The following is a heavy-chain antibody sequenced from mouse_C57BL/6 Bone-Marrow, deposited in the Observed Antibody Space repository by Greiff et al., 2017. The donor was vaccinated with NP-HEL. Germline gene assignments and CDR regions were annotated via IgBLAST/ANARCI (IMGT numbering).Heavy chain of an antibody. Sequence: VQLQQSGPELVKPGASVKISCKASGYSFTGYYMNWVKQSPEKSLEWIGEINPSTGGTTYNQKFKAKATLTVDKSSSTAYMQLKSLTSEDSAVYYCAREKGSGYWGQGTSVTVSS. V-gene: IGHV1-42*01. D-gene: IGHD3-2*02. CDR1: GYSFTGYY. J-gene: IGHJ4*01. CDR2: INPSTGGT. CDR3: AREKGSGY.